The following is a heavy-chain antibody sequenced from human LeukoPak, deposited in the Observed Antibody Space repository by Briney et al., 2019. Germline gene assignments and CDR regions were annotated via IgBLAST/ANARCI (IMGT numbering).Heavy chain of an antibody. V-gene: IGHV3-30-3*01. CDR1: GFTFSSYA. J-gene: IGHJ4*02. CDR2: ISYDGSNK. Sequence: GGPLRLSCAASGFTFSSYAVHGVPQAPGKGLEWVAVISYDGSNKYYADSVKGRFTISRDNSKNTLYLQMNSLRAEDTAVYYCARTYYYDISGYDYWGQGTLVTVSS. D-gene: IGHD3-22*01. CDR3: ARTYYYDISGYDY.